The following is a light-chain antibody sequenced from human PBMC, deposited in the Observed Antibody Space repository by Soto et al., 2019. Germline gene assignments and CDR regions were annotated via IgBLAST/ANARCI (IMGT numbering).Light chain of an antibody. J-gene: IGKJ5*01. CDR2: WAS. CDR3: QQYYSTPIT. CDR1: QSVLYSSNNKNY. Sequence: DIVMTQSPESLAVSLGERATINCKSSQSVLYSSNNKNYLAWYQQKPGQPPKLLIYWASTRESGVPDRFSGSGSGTDFTLTISSLQAEDVAVYYCQQYYSTPITFGQGTRLEI. V-gene: IGKV4-1*01.